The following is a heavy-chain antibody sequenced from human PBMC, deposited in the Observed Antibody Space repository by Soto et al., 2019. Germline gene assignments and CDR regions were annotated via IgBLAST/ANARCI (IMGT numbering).Heavy chain of an antibody. CDR2: ISGAGGSI. J-gene: IGHJ5*02. D-gene: IGHD6-19*01. CDR3: AKGGSNSGWSDDP. CDR1: GFIFSRNA. V-gene: IGHV3-23*01. Sequence: EVQLLESGGGLEQPGGSLRLSCAASGFIFSRNAMSWVRQAPGRGLEWVSVISGAGGSIYYADSVKGRFTISRDNAKSTLFLQMNSLRVEDTATYYCAKGGSNSGWSDDPWGQGTPVIVSS.